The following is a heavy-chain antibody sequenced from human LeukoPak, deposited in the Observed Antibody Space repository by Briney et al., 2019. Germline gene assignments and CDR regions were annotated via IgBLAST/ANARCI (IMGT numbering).Heavy chain of an antibody. CDR2: ISGSGGST. J-gene: IGHJ3*02. V-gene: IGHV3-23*01. CDR1: GFTFSSYA. Sequence: GGSLRLSCAASGFTFSSYAMSWVRQAPGKGLEWVSAISGSGGSTYYADSVKGRFTISRDNAKNTMYLQMNSLRAEDTAVYFCGRGGDGIDNWGQGTTVIVSS. CDR3: GRGGDGIDN.